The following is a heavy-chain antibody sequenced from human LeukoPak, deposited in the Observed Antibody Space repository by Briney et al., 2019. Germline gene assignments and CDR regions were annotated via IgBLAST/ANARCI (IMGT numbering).Heavy chain of an antibody. J-gene: IGHJ4*02. CDR3: AKMGNPAAVTTDY. Sequence: SETLSLTCTVSGGSITNYYWSWIRQPPGKGLEWIGYIYYNGSTNCNPSLRSRVTMSVDTSRNQFSLKLSSVTAADTAIYYCAKMGNPAAVTTDYWGQGTLVTVSS. D-gene: IGHD4-17*01. CDR1: GGSITNYY. CDR2: IYYNGST. V-gene: IGHV4-59*08.